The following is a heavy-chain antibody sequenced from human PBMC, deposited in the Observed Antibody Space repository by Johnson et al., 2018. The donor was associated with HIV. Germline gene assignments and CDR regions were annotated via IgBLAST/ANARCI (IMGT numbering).Heavy chain of an antibody. D-gene: IGHD3-10*01. Sequence: QVQLVESGGGLVKPGGSLRLSCAASGFTFSSYGMHWVRQAPGKGLEWVAVIWYDGSNKYYADSVKGRFTISRDNAKNSLYLQMNSLRAEDTALYYCARRRDGSGSYGAFDIWGQGTMVTVSS. CDR1: GFTFSSYG. V-gene: IGHV3-33*08. CDR3: ARRRDGSGSYGAFDI. J-gene: IGHJ3*02. CDR2: IWYDGSNK.